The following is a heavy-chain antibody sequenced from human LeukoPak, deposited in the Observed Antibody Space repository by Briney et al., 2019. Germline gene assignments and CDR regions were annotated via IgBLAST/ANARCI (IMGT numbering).Heavy chain of an antibody. Sequence: LPGGCLRLSCTASGFSFRTYIMAWVRQVPGKGLEWISAISGDAITTYYAVPVKGRFTISRDNFRNTLSLQMDSLRADDSAVYYCAKDASPYSNYAVRWFDSWGQGTLVTVSS. CDR2: ISGDAITT. V-gene: IGHV3-23*01. CDR3: AKDASPYSNYAVRWFDS. CDR1: GFSFRTYI. D-gene: IGHD4/OR15-4a*01. J-gene: IGHJ5*01.